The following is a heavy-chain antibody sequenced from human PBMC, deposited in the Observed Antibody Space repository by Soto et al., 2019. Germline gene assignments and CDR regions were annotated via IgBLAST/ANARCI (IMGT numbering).Heavy chain of an antibody. CDR1: GFTFSSYS. D-gene: IGHD3-9*01. J-gene: IGHJ4*02. V-gene: IGHV3-48*01. CDR2: ISSSSSTI. Sequence: EVQLVESGGGLVQPGGSLRLSCAASGFTFSSYSMNWVRQAPGKGLEWVSYISSSSSTIYYADSVKGRFTISGENAKNSLYLQMNSLSAEDTAVYYCASGAVTYDDILYGYYHGNYFLYWGQGTLVTDSS. CDR3: ASGAVTYDDILYGYYHGNYFLY.